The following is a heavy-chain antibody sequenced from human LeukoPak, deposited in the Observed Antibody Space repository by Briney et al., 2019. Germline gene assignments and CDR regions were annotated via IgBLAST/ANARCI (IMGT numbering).Heavy chain of an antibody. D-gene: IGHD6-13*01. CDR3: ARFKRGIATHYGMDV. CDR2: IYRSENP. CDR1: GGSISSSDW. V-gene: IGHV4-4*02. J-gene: IGHJ6*02. Sequence: PSETLSLTCAVSGGSISSSDWWSWVRQPPGRGLEWIGYIYRSENPSYNPSLKGRVTMSADKSKNQFSLRLSSVTAADTAVYYCARFKRGIATHYGMDVWGQGTTVTVSS.